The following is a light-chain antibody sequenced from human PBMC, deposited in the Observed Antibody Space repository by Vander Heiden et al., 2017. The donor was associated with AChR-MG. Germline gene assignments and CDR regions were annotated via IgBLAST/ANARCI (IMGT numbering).Light chain of an antibody. CDR1: KGISNF. CDR3: QKYNSAPFT. CDR2: EAS. V-gene: IGKV1-27*01. Sequence: DIQMTQSPSSPSASAGNRVTITCRASKGISNFLAWYQQKPGKVPKLLIYEASTLQSGVPSRFTGSGSGTDFTLTISSLQPEDVATYYCQKYNSAPFTFGPGTKVDIK. J-gene: IGKJ3*01.